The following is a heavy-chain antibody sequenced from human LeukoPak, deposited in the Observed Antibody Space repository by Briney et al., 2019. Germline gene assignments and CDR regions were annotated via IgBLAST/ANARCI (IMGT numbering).Heavy chain of an antibody. CDR2: ISGSGGST. J-gene: IGHJ5*02. CDR3: AKDPSRATYNWFDP. Sequence: GGSLRLSCAASGFTSSSYAMSWVRQAPGKGLEWVSAISGSGGSTYYADSVKGRFTISRDNSKNTLYLQMNSLRAEDTAVYYCAKDPSRATYNWFDPWGQGTLVTVSS. V-gene: IGHV3-23*01. CDR1: GFTSSSYA.